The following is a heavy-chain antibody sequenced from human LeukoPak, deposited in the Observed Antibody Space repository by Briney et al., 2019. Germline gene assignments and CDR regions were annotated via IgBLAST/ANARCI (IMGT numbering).Heavy chain of an antibody. D-gene: IGHD6-13*01. Sequence: GGSLRLSCAASGVTFSSYAMSWGREGPGGGGGWGSAISGSGGNIYYEDSVKGQFTIARDKSTNTMYLQMNSLRAEDTAVYYCEKDGYSSSWYTAFDYWGQGPLVTVSS. V-gene: IGHV3-23*01. CDR2: ISGSGGNI. J-gene: IGHJ4*02. CDR3: EKDGYSSSWYTAFDY. CDR1: GVTFSSYA.